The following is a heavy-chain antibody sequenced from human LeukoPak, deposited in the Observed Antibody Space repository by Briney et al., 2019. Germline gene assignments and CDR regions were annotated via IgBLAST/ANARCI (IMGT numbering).Heavy chain of an antibody. Sequence: PSETLSLTCTVSGYSISSGYYWGWIRPPPGKGLEWIGSINNSGSTYYNPSLKSRVTISVDTSKNQFSLKLSSATAADTAVYCCARVRATECWSGYYNYYYYYVDVWGKGTTVTVSS. CDR3: ARVRATECWSGYYNYYYYYVDV. D-gene: IGHD3-3*01. CDR2: INNSGST. V-gene: IGHV4-38-2*02. J-gene: IGHJ6*03. CDR1: GYSISSGYY.